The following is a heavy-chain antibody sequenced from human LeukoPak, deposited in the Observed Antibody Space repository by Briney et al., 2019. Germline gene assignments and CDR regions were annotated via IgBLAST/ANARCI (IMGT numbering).Heavy chain of an antibody. CDR1: GGSFSGYY. V-gene: IGHV4-34*01. CDR2: INHSGST. J-gene: IGHJ5*02. D-gene: IGHD3-22*01. Sequence: SETLSLTCAVYGGSFSGYYWSWIRQPPGKGLEWIGEINHSGSTNYNPSLKSRVTISVDTSENQFSLKLSSVTAADTAVYYCARGAGYDSSGYYYVRRWFDPWGQGTLVTVSS. CDR3: ARGAGYDSSGYYYVRRWFDP.